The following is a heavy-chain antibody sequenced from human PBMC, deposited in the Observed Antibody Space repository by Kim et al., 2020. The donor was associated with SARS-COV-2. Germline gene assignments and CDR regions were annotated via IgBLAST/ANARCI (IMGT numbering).Heavy chain of an antibody. J-gene: IGHJ4*02. V-gene: IGHV3-21*01. CDR3: ARDIYYNFDH. CDR1: GFIFGDYP. Sequence: GGSLRLSCAASGFIFGDYPMNWVRQAPGKGLECVASINHDGNYIYYADSVKGRFTISRDNARNSLYMQMNSLRADDTAIYYCARDIYYNFDHWCQGNLFT. D-gene: IGHD3-22*01. CDR2: INHDGNYI.